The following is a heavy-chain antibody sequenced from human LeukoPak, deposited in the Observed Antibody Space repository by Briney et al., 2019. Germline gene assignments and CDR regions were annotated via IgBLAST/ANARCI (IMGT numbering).Heavy chain of an antibody. CDR3: ARGRRYCSGGSCYSKANYYYYYMDV. Sequence: GGSLRLSCAASGFTVSSNYMNWVRQAPGKGLEWVSVIYSGGSTYYADSVKGGFTISRDNSKNTLYLQINSLRAEDTAVYYCARGRRYCSGGSCYSKANYYYYYMDVWGKGTTVTISS. CDR2: IYSGGST. CDR1: GFTVSSNY. J-gene: IGHJ6*03. D-gene: IGHD2-15*01. V-gene: IGHV3-53*01.